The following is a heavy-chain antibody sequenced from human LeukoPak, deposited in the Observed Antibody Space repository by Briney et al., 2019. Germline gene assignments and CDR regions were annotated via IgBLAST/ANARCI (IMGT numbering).Heavy chain of an antibody. D-gene: IGHD1-26*01. CDR3: TRGRLGAMYYFDY. V-gene: IGHV3-49*03. Sequence: GGSLRLSCTASGFTFGDYAMSWFRQAPGKGLEWVGFIRSKAYGGTTDYAASVRGRFTISRDDSESIAYLQMDSLKTEDTAVYYCTRGRLGAMYYFDYWGQGTLVTVSS. J-gene: IGHJ4*02. CDR1: GFTFGDYA. CDR2: IRSKAYGGTT.